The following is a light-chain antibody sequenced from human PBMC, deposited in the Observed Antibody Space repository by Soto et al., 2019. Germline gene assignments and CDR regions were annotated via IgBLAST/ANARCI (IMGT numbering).Light chain of an antibody. V-gene: IGKV1-5*03. Sequence: DIQMTQSPSTLSGSVGDRVTITCRASQTISSWLAWYQQKPGKAPKLLIYKASTLKSGVPSRFSGSGFGTEFSLTISSLQPDDFGSYYCQNFDSAPQTFGQGTKVDIK. CDR3: QNFDSAPQT. CDR1: QTISSW. J-gene: IGKJ1*01. CDR2: KAS.